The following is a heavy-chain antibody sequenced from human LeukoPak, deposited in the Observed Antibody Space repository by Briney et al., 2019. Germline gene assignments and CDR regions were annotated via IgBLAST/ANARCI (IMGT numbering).Heavy chain of an antibody. Sequence: PSETLSLTCTVSGGSISSSSYYWGWIRQPPGKGLEWIGSIYYSGSTYYNPSLKSRVTISVDTSKNQFSLKLSSVTAADTAVYYCARDRVVGGSGLTKPNPNYYYYYMDVWGKGTTVTVSS. V-gene: IGHV4-39*07. CDR2: IYYSGST. CDR3: ARDRVVGGSGLTKPNPNYYYYYMDV. D-gene: IGHD3-10*01. J-gene: IGHJ6*03. CDR1: GGSISSSSYY.